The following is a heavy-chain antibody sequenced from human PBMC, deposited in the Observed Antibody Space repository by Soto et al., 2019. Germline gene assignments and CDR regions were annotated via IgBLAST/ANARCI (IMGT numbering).Heavy chain of an antibody. CDR2: INHSGST. CDR3: AREVAAASFYYYYYGMDV. Sequence: SETLSLTCAVYCGSFSGYYWSWIRQPPGKGLEWIGEINHSGSTNYNPSLKSRVTISVDTSKNQFSLKLSSVTAADTAVYYCAREVAAASFYYYYYGMDVWGQGTTVTVSS. J-gene: IGHJ6*02. CDR1: CGSFSGYY. D-gene: IGHD6-13*01. V-gene: IGHV4-34*01.